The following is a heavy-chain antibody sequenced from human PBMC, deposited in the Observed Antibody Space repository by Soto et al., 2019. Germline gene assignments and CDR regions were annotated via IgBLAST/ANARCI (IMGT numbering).Heavy chain of an antibody. CDR3: ARLGESIVVVPAAIEGEGMDV. CDR1: GYSFTSYW. D-gene: IGHD2-2*02. CDR2: IDPSDSYT. Sequence: PGESLKISCKGSGYSFTSYWISWVRQMPEKGLEWMGRIDPSDSYTNYSPSFQGHVTISADKSISTAYLQWSSLKASDTAMYYCARLGESIVVVPAAIEGEGMDVWGQGTTVTVSS. J-gene: IGHJ6*02. V-gene: IGHV5-10-1*01.